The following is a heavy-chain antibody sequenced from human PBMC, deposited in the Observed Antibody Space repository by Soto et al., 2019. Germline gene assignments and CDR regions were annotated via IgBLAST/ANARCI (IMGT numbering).Heavy chain of an antibody. J-gene: IGHJ5*02. CDR3: ARDQSSGWHNWFDP. Sequence: GGPVKVSCKASGYTFTSYGISWVRQAPGQGLEWMGWISAYNGNTNYAQKLQGRVTMTTDTSTSTAYMELRSLRSDDTAVYYCARDQSSGWHNWFDPGGQGTLVTVS. V-gene: IGHV1-18*04. CDR2: ISAYNGNT. D-gene: IGHD6-19*01. CDR1: GYTFTSYG.